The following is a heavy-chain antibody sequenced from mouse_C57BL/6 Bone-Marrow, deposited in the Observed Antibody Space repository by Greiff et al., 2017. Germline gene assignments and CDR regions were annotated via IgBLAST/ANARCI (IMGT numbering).Heavy chain of an antibody. CDR3: ARRGWLPFDY. Sequence: VQLQQSGPELVKPGASVKISCKASGYAFSSSWMNWVKQRPGKGLEWIGRIYPGDGDTNYNGKFKGKATFTADTSSNTAYMQLSSLTTEDSAIYYCARRGWLPFDYWGQGTTLTVSS. CDR1: GYAFSSSW. CDR2: IYPGDGDT. D-gene: IGHD2-3*01. V-gene: IGHV1-82*01. J-gene: IGHJ2*01.